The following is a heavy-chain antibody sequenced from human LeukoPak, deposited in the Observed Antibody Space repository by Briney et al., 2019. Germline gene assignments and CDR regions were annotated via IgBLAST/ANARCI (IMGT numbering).Heavy chain of an antibody. CDR3: ARDGGGTSCYLCFDY. D-gene: IGHD2-2*01. CDR1: GFSISMGYY. Sequence: SETLSLTCAVSGFSISMGYYWVWIRQPAGQGLEWIGSIHPSGTTFYNSSLNSRVTMSIDAPKNQFSLGLSLVTAADTAVYYCARDGGGTSCYLCFDYWGQGTLVTVSS. V-gene: IGHV4-38-2*02. CDR2: IHPSGTT. J-gene: IGHJ4*02.